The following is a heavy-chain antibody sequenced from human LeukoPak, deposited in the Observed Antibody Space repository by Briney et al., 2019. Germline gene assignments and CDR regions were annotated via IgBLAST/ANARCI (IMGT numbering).Heavy chain of an antibody. CDR3: ARGPARGGVIYYYYYGMDV. CDR1: GGSFSGYY. V-gene: IGHV4-34*01. Sequence: SETLSLTCAVYGGSFSGYYWSWIRQPPGKGLEWIGEINHSGSTNYNPSLKSRVTISVDTSKNQFSLKLSSVTAADTAVYYCARGPARGGVIYYYYYGMDVWGQGTTVTVSS. CDR2: INHSGST. D-gene: IGHD3-16*01. J-gene: IGHJ6*02.